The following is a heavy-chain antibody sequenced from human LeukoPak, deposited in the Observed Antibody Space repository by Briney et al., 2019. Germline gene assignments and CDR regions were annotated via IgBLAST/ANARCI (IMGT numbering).Heavy chain of an antibody. D-gene: IGHD3-3*01. CDR1: GYTFTGYY. CDR3: ARERKITIFGVACDY. V-gene: IGHV1-2*06. CDR2: INPNGGGT. J-gene: IGHJ4*02. Sequence: ASVKVSCKASGYTFTGYYIHWVRQAPGHGLEWMGRINPNGGGTSYAQKFQGRVTMTSDTSISTAYMELSRLRSDDTAVYYCARERKITIFGVACDYWGQGTLVTVSS.